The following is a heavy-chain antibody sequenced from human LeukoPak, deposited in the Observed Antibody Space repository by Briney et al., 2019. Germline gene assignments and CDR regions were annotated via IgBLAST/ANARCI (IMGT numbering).Heavy chain of an antibody. Sequence: PGGSLRLSCAASGFTFSSYWMNWARQAPGKGLEWVASINHNGNVNYYVDSVKGRFTISRDNSKNTLYLQMSSLRAEDTAVYYCVKDAVTTNYWGQGTLVTVSS. CDR2: INHNGNVN. D-gene: IGHD4-17*01. CDR1: GFTFSSYW. V-gene: IGHV3-7*01. CDR3: VKDAVTTNY. J-gene: IGHJ4*02.